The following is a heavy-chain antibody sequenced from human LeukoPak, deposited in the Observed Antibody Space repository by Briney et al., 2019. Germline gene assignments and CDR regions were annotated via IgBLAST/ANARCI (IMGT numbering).Heavy chain of an antibody. CDR3: ARHFSGTILHY. J-gene: IGHJ4*02. CDR1: GGSIHIKSDY. V-gene: IGHV4-39*01. CDR2: VFYSGST. Sequence: PSETLSLTCMVSGGSIHIKSDYWGWLRQPPGKGLEWIGHVFYSGSTSYNPSLKSRVSISIDSSNSQFSLHLYSVTATDPAVYYCARHFSGTILHYWGQGTLVTVSS. D-gene: IGHD2-2*01.